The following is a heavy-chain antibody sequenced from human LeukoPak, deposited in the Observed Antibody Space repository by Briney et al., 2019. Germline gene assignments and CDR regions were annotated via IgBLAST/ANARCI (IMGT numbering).Heavy chain of an antibody. J-gene: IGHJ4*02. Sequence: GGSLRLSCAASGFTFSSYAMSWVPQAPGKGLEWFSAISGSGGSTYYADSVKGRFTISRDNSKNTLYLQMNSPRAEDTAVYYCAKGTFGGVIVVSAYYFDYWGQGTLVTVSS. D-gene: IGHD3-16*02. CDR2: ISGSGGST. V-gene: IGHV3-23*01. CDR1: GFTFSSYA. CDR3: AKGTFGGVIVVSAYYFDY.